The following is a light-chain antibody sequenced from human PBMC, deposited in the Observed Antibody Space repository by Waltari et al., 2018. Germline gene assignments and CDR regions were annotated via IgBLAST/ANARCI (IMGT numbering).Light chain of an antibody. Sequence: DVVMTQSPDSLAVSLGERATIRCKASQSLLDWSRGTNHFAWYQQKPGQPPKLRVYWASTREPGVPDRFSGSGSGTDFTLTISSLQAEDVATYYCHQYYTSPLTFGQGTRLEIK. CDR1: QSLLDWSRGTNH. CDR2: WAS. CDR3: HQYYTSPLT. V-gene: IGKV4-1*01. J-gene: IGKJ5*01.